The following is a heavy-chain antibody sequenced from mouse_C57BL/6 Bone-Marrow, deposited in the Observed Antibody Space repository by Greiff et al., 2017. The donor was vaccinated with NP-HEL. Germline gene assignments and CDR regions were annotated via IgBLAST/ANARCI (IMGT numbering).Heavy chain of an antibody. CDR3: ARTSNYYGSSSPAWFAY. CDR1: GYTFTSYW. CDR2: IYPSDSET. D-gene: IGHD1-1*01. Sequence: QVQLQQPGAELVRPGSSVKLSCKASGYTFTSYWMDWVKQRPGQGLEWIGNIYPSDSETHYNQKFKDKATLTVDKSSSTAYMQLSSLTSEDSAVYYCARTSNYYGSSSPAWFAYWGQGNLVTVSA. J-gene: IGHJ3*01. V-gene: IGHV1-61*01.